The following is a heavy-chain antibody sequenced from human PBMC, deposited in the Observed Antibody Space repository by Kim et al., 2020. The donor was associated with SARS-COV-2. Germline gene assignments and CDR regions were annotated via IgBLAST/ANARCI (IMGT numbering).Heavy chain of an antibody. D-gene: IGHD3-3*01. CDR3: AKDQQFLEWLLNDAFDI. J-gene: IGHJ3*02. CDR1: GFTFSSYA. Sequence: GGSLRLSCAASGFTFSSYAMSWVRQAPGKGLEWVSAISGSGGSTYYADSVKGRFTISRDNSKNTLYLQMNSLRAEDTAVYYCAKDQQFLEWLLNDAFDIWGQGTMVTVSS. CDR2: ISGSGGST. V-gene: IGHV3-23*01.